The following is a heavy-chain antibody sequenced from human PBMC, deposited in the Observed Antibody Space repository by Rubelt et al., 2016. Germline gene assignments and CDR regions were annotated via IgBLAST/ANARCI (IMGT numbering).Heavy chain of an antibody. Sequence: QLQLQESGPGLVKPSETLSLTCSVSGGSISSGNYYWGRIRQPPGKGLEWIGSIYYSGSTYYNPSLKSRVTISADTSNNQFSRKLGSGTAADTAVYYCARLQWELSTIDFWGQGTLVTVSS. CDR3: ARLQWELSTIDF. D-gene: IGHD1-26*01. CDR2: IYYSGST. J-gene: IGHJ4*02. V-gene: IGHV4-39*07. CDR1: GGSISSGNYY.